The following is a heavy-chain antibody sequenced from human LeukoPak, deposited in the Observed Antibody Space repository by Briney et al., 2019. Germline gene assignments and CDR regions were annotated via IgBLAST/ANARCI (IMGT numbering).Heavy chain of an antibody. V-gene: IGHV3-21*01. CDR1: GFTFSTYS. Sequence: GGSLRLSCAASGFTFSTYSMNWVRQAPGKGLEWVSSITSSSTSIYFADSVKGRFTISRDNAKNSLYLQMNSLRAEDTAVYYCARTYYDILTGYNPYFDYWGQGTLVTVSS. CDR2: ITSSSTSI. CDR3: ARTYYDILTGYNPYFDY. J-gene: IGHJ4*02. D-gene: IGHD3-9*01.